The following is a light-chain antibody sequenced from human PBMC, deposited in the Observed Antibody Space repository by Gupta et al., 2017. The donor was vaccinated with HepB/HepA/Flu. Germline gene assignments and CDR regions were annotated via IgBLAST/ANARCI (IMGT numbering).Light chain of an antibody. CDR2: GAS. CDR3: QQYGSSQGFT. V-gene: IGKV3-20*01. Sequence: VLTHSPGILSLSPGERATLSCSASQSVSSSYLAWYQRKPGQAPTLIIYGASNRATGIPDRFSGRGSGTDFTLTISRLGPEAFEVDTCQQYGSSQGFTFGQGTRL. CDR1: QSVSSSY. J-gene: IGKJ5*01.